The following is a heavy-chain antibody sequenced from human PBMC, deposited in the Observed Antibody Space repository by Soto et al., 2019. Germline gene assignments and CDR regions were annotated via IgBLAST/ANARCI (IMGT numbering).Heavy chain of an antibody. Sequence: QVQLVQSGAEVKKPGSSVKVSCKASGGTFSSYTISWVRQAPGQGLEWMGRIIPILGIANYAQKFQGRVTITADKSTSTAYMELSSLRSEDTAVYYCAREGVTTVTTGAEYFQHWGQRTLVTVSS. CDR3: AREGVTTVTTGAEYFQH. J-gene: IGHJ1*01. CDR1: GGTFSSYT. V-gene: IGHV1-69*08. D-gene: IGHD4-17*01. CDR2: IIPILGIA.